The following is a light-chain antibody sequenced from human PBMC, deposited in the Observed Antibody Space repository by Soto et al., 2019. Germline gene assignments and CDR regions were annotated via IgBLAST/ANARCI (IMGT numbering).Light chain of an antibody. Sequence: QSVLTQPASVSGPPGQSMTISCTGTSSDVGSYNLVSWYQQHPGKAPKLMIYEGSKRPSGVSNRFSGSKSGNTASLTISGLQAEDEADYYCCSYAGSSTYVFGTGTKVTVL. V-gene: IGLV2-23*01. J-gene: IGLJ1*01. CDR3: CSYAGSSTYV. CDR1: SSDVGSYNL. CDR2: EGS.